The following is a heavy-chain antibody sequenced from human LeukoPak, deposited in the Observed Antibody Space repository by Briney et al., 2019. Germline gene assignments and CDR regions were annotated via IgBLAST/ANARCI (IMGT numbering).Heavy chain of an antibody. CDR2: ISYDGSNK. CDR3: ARGPRLMVRGVLGGY. CDR1: GFTFSSYA. J-gene: IGHJ4*02. V-gene: IGHV3-30*04. D-gene: IGHD3-10*01. Sequence: GRSLRLSCAASGFTFSSYAMHWVRQAPGKGLEWVAVISYDGSNKYYADSVKGRFTISRDNSKNTLYLQMNSLRAEDTAVYYCARGPRLMVRGVLGGYWGQGTLVTASS.